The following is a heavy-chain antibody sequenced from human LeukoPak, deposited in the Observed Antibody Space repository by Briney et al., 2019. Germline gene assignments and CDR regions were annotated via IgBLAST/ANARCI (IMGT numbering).Heavy chain of an antibody. D-gene: IGHD6-6*01. Sequence: GGSLRLSCAASGFTFSDNYMSWVRQAPGKGLEWVSVIYSGGSTYYADSVKGRFTISRDNSKNTLYLQMNSLRAEDTAVYYCARDASPGYWGQGTLVTVSS. CDR2: IYSGGST. CDR1: GFTFSDNY. CDR3: ARDASPGY. J-gene: IGHJ4*02. V-gene: IGHV3-66*01.